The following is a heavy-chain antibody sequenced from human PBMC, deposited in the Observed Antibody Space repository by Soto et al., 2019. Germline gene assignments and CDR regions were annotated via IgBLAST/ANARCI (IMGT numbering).Heavy chain of an antibody. J-gene: IGHJ4*02. CDR2: ISYGGGTT. D-gene: IGHD3-10*01. CDR3: ARHITMDPLLVY. V-gene: IGHV3-23*01. CDR1: EFTFSNYA. Sequence: GGSLRLSCAASEFTFSNYAMSWVRQAPGKGLEWVSAISYGGGTTYYADSVKGRFTISRDNSKNTLYLQMNSLRAEDTAVYYCARHITMDPLLVYWGQGTLVTVSS.